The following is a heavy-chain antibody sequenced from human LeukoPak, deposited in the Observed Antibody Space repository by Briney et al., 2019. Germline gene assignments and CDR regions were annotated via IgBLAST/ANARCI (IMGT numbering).Heavy chain of an antibody. Sequence: SETLSLTCTVSGGSISGYYWSWIRQPPGKGLEWIGYIYYSGSTYYNPSLKSRVSMSVDTSENQFSLKLSSVTAADTAVYYCARNYYYDFTVDVWGPGTTVTVSS. CDR2: IYYSGST. CDR1: GGSISGYY. J-gene: IGHJ6*02. D-gene: IGHD3-22*01. CDR3: ARNYYYDFTVDV. V-gene: IGHV4-59*12.